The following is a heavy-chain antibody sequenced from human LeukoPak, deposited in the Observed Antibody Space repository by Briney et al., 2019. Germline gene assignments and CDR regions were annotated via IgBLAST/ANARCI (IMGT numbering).Heavy chain of an antibody. Sequence: GGSLRLSCAASGFTFSSYATSWVRQAPGKGLEWVSVISTSGGSTFYADSVKGRFTISRDNSKNTVYLQMNSLRAEDTAVYFCAREMHSSSWYPYYYYGMDVWGQGTTVTVSS. CDR1: GFTFSSYA. CDR3: AREMHSSSWYPYYYYGMDV. J-gene: IGHJ6*02. CDR2: ISTSGGST. V-gene: IGHV3-23*01. D-gene: IGHD6-13*01.